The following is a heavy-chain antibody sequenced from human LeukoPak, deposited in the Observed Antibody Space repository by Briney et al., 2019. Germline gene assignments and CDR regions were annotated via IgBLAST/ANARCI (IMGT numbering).Heavy chain of an antibody. CDR2: IHTSGST. Sequence: SETLSLTCTVSGGSISSRNYCWSWIRQPAGKGLEWIGHIHTSGSTNYNPSLKSRVTISVDTSKNQFSLKLTSVTAADTAVYYCARDRTGRNTAQDDYWGQGTLVTVSS. CDR3: ARDRTGRNTAQDDY. CDR1: GGSISSRNYC. J-gene: IGHJ4*02. V-gene: IGHV4-61*09. D-gene: IGHD5-18*01.